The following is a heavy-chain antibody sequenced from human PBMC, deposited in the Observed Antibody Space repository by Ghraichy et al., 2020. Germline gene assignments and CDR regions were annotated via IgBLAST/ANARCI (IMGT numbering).Heavy chain of an antibody. V-gene: IGHV4-31*03. CDR1: GGSISSGGYY. D-gene: IGHD5-24*01. CDR2: IYYSGST. CDR3: AREMRDGYNSLPDY. J-gene: IGHJ4*02. Sequence: SETLSLTCTVSGGSISSGGYYWSWIRQHPGKGLEWIGYIYYSGSTYYNPSLKSRVTISVDTSKNQFSLKLSSVTAADTAVYYCAREMRDGYNSLPDYWGQGTLVTVSS.